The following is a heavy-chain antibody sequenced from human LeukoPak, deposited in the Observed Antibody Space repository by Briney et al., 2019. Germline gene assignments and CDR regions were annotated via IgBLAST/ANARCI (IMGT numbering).Heavy chain of an antibody. V-gene: IGHV3-30*02. D-gene: IGHD2-2*01. Sequence: PGGSLRLSCAASGFTFSSYGMHWVRQAPGKGLEWVAFIRYDGSNKYYADSVKGRFTISRDNFKNTLYLQMNRLRAEDTAVYYCAKPGGIVVVPAAIHFDYWGQGTLVTVSS. CDR1: GFTFSSYG. J-gene: IGHJ4*02. CDR3: AKPGGIVVVPAAIHFDY. CDR2: IRYDGSNK.